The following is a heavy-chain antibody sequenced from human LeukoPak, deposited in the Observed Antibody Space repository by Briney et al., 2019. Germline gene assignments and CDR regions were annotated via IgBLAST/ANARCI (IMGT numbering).Heavy chain of an antibody. D-gene: IGHD3-22*01. CDR2: INHSGST. Sequence: PSETLSHTCAVYGGSFSGYYSSWIRQPPAKGLEWIGEINHSGSTNYNPSLKSRVTISVDTSKNQFSLKLSSVTAADTAVYYCARRHFSSGYLSFFDYWGQGTLVTVSS. J-gene: IGHJ4*02. V-gene: IGHV4-34*01. CDR3: ARRHFSSGYLSFFDY. CDR1: GGSFSGYY.